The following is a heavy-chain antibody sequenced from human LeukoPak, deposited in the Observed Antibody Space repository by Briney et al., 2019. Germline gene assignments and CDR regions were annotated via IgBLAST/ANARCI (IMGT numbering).Heavy chain of an antibody. CDR2: ISLRGLT. CDR3: SRESGAFCPFGY. J-gene: IGHJ4*02. V-gene: IGHV4-4*02. D-gene: IGHD1-26*01. Sequence: GSLRLSCAASGFTLTSYEMNWVRLAPGKGLEWIGEISLRGLTNYNPSLKSRVTMSLDKSKNLLSLNLTSVTAADTAVYYCSRESGAFCPFGYWGQGTLVTVSS. CDR1: GFTLTSYEM.